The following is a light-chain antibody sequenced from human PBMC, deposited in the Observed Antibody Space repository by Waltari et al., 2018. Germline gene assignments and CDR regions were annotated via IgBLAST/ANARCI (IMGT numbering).Light chain of an antibody. CDR1: SGDVGGYNY. V-gene: IGLV2-8*01. J-gene: IGLJ2*01. Sequence: QSALTQPPSASGSPGQSVTLSSTGTSGDVGGYNYVSWYQQHPGKTPKLMIYEVSKRPSGVPDRFSGSKSGNTASLTVSGLQAEDEADYYCSSYAGSNNHVLFGGGTKLTVL. CDR2: EVS. CDR3: SSYAGSNNHVL.